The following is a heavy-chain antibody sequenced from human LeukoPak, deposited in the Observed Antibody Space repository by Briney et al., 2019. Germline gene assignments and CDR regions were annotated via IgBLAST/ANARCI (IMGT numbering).Heavy chain of an antibody. V-gene: IGHV1-18*01. CDR2: ISTYNGNT. CDR3: ARDLDWVFDL. CDR1: GYTFTDYN. Sequence: ASVKVSCKASGYTFTDYNFSWVRQAPGQGLEWMGWISTYNGNTKYAQNLQGRVTMTTDTSTSTAYMELRSLRSDDTAVYYCARDLDWVFDLWGRGTLVTAPS. J-gene: IGHJ2*01. D-gene: IGHD3-9*01.